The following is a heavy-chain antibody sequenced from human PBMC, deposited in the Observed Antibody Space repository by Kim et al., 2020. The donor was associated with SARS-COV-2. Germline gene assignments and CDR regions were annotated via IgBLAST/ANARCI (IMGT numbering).Heavy chain of an antibody. Sequence: NYAQKFQGWVTMTRDTSINTAYMELSRLRSDDTAVYYCARAVATIFDFDYWGQGTLVTVSS. V-gene: IGHV1-2*04. CDR3: ARAVATIFDFDY. J-gene: IGHJ4*02. D-gene: IGHD5-12*01.